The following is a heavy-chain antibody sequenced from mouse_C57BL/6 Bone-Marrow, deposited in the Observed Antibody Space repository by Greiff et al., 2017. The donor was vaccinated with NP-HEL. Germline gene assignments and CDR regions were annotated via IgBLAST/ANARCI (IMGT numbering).Heavy chain of an antibody. CDR3: ARRATIYDGYYDY. Sequence: VQLVESGAELVRPGTSVKVSCKASGYAFTNYLIEWVKQRPGQGLEWIGVINPGSGGTNYNEKFKGKATLTADKSSSTAYMQLSSLTSEDSAVYFCARRATIYDGYYDYWGQGTTLTVSS. V-gene: IGHV1-54*01. D-gene: IGHD2-3*01. J-gene: IGHJ2*01. CDR2: INPGSGGT. CDR1: GYAFTNYL.